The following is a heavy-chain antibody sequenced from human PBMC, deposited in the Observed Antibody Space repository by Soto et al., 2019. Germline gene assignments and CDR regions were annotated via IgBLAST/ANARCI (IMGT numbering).Heavy chain of an antibody. D-gene: IGHD3-22*01. V-gene: IGHV2-5*02. Sequence: ASGPTLVNPTQTLTLTCTFSGCSLTTTGVGVGWIRQPPGKALEWLALIYWDDDKRYSPSLKSRLTITGDTSKNQVVLTMTNMDPVDTATYVCSRYDRRGPIPYWWGQGTLVTVS. CDR1: GCSLTTTGVG. CDR2: IYWDDDK. J-gene: IGHJ4*02. CDR3: SRYDRRGPIPYW.